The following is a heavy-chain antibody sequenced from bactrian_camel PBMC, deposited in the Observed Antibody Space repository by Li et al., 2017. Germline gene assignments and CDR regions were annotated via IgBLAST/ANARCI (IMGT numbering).Heavy chain of an antibody. V-gene: IGHV3S10*01. J-gene: IGHJ4*01. CDR1: GYAGSRYC. D-gene: IGHD3*01. Sequence: DVQLVESGGGSVHSGGSLRLSCAASGYAGSRYCMGWFRQAPGKEREGVAIIDRDDNAEYADSVKGRFAISQDKAKNTLYLQMNSLKTEDTAVYFCAADAGTATYCSGFPRGQGTQVTVS. CDR2: IDRDDNA.